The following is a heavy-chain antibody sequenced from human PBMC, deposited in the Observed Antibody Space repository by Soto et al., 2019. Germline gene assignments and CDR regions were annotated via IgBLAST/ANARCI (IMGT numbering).Heavy chain of an antibody. CDR1: GGTFSSYT. Sequence: GASVKVSCKASGGTFSSYTISWVRQAPGQGLEWMGRIIPILGIANYAQKFQGRVTITGDKSTSTAYMEPSSLRSEDTAVYYCAADKTVTPPFYYYYGMDVWGQGTTVTVSS. D-gene: IGHD4-17*01. CDR2: IIPILGIA. J-gene: IGHJ6*02. V-gene: IGHV1-69*02. CDR3: AADKTVTPPFYYYYGMDV.